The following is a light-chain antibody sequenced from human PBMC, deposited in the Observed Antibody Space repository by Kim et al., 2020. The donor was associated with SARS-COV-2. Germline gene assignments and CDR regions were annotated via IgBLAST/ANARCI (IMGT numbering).Light chain of an antibody. CDR2: STN. V-gene: IGLV8-61*01. Sequence: QTVVTQEPSFSVSPGGTVTITCGLSSGSVSTSYYPSWYQQTPGQAPRTLIYSTNTRSSGVPDRFSGSILGNKAALTITGAQADDESDYYCVLYMGSGSWVFGGGTQLTVL. CDR3: VLYMGSGSWV. J-gene: IGLJ3*02. CDR1: SGSVSTSYY.